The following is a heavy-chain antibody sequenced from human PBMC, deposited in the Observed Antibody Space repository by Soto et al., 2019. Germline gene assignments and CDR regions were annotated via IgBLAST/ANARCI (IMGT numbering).Heavy chain of an antibody. CDR1: GYTFTSYY. Sequence: ASVKVSGKASGYTFTSYYMHWVRQAPGQGLEWMGIINPSGGSTSHAQKFQGRVTMTRDTSTSTVYMELSSLRSEDTAVYYCARDYQAVAGLNLIGYWGQGTLVTVSS. CDR3: ARDYQAVAGLNLIGY. D-gene: IGHD6-19*01. J-gene: IGHJ4*02. CDR2: INPSGGST. V-gene: IGHV1-46*01.